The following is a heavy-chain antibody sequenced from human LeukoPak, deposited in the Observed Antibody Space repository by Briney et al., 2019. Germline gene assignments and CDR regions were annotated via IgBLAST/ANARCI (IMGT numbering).Heavy chain of an antibody. D-gene: IGHD3-3*01. V-gene: IGHV1-8*03. CDR1: GYTFTSYD. J-gene: IGHJ5*02. CDR2: MNPNSGNT. CDR3: ARVSDRFWAFDP. Sequence: ASVKVSCKASGYTFTSYDINWVRQATGQGLEWMGWMNPNSGNTGYAQKFQGRVTITRNTSISTAYMELSSLRSEDTAVYYCARVSDRFWAFDPWGQGTLLTVSS.